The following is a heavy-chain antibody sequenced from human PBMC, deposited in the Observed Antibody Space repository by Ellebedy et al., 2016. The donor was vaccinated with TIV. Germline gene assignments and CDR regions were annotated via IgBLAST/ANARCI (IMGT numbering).Heavy chain of an antibody. Sequence: GESLKISCAASGFTFSSYWMYWVRQAPGKGLEWVSRMKGDGSSVTYADSVKGRFTISSDNAKNTLYLQMNGLSAEDTAVYYCARGGIDLYYYGLDVWGQGTPVTVSS. V-gene: IGHV3-74*01. D-gene: IGHD3-3*02. CDR3: ARGGIDLYYYGLDV. CDR2: MKGDGSSV. CDR1: GFTFSSYW. J-gene: IGHJ6*02.